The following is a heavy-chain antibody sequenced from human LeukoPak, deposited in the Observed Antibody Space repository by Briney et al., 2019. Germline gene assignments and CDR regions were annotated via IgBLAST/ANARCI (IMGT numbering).Heavy chain of an antibody. CDR3: ARVAAAAPPPYYYYYYMGV. CDR2: IYTSGST. D-gene: IGHD6-13*01. Sequence: SETLSLTCTVSGGSISSYYWSWIRQPAGKGLEWIGRIYTSGSTNYNPSLKSRVTMSVDTSKNQFSLKLSSVTAADTAVYYCARVAAAAPPPYYYYYYMGVWGKGTTVTVSS. CDR1: GGSISSYY. J-gene: IGHJ6*03. V-gene: IGHV4-4*07.